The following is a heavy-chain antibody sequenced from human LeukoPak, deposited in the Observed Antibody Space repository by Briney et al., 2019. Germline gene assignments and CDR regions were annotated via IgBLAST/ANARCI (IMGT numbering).Heavy chain of an antibody. Sequence: GGSLRLSCAASGFSFSGYWMHWVRQAPGKGLVWVALINHDSTGPNYADSLKGRFSISRDNAKDTLYLQRYSLRAEDTAVYYCARAGPDWRIDSWGQGTLVTVSS. CDR3: ARAGPDWRIDS. V-gene: IGHV3-74*01. CDR1: GFSFSGYW. CDR2: INHDSTGP. J-gene: IGHJ4*02. D-gene: IGHD3-9*01.